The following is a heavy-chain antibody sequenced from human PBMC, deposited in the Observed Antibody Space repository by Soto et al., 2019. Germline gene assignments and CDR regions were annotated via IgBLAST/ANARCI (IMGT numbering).Heavy chain of an antibody. CDR3: ARTYYQWDALHYFDF. V-gene: IGHV1-69*01. CDR2: IIPIFGTT. J-gene: IGHJ4*02. D-gene: IGHD1-26*01. Sequence: QVQLVQSGAEVEKPGSSVKVSCTASGGTFSRYGFTWVRQAPGQGFQWMGGIIPIFGTTHYEQNFQGRLSITADESTSTVYMELSSLRSDDTAIYFCARTYYQWDALHYFDFWGQGTLVTVSS. CDR1: GGTFSRYG.